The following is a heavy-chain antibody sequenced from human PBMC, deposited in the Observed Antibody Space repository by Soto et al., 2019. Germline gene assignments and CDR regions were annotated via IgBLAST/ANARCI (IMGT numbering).Heavy chain of an antibody. CDR2: INWNSVTL. Sequence: EVQLVESGGGLVQPGRSLRLYCAASGFTFDNYAMHWVRQGPGKGLEWVPGINWNSVTLDYADSVKGRFTISRDNSKNSLYLQMDSLRPDDTGFYYCARDHDEDFGYDLDYFDFWGRGTLVIVSS. CDR3: ARDHDEDFGYDLDYFDF. V-gene: IGHV3-9*01. CDR1: GFTFDNYA. D-gene: IGHD5-12*01. J-gene: IGHJ4*02.